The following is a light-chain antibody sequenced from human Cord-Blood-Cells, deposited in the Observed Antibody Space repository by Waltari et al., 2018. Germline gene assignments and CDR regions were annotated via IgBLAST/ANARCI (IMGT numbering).Light chain of an antibody. Sequence: DIQMTQSPSSLSASVGDRVTITCRASQSISSYLNWYQQKPGKAPKLLIYAESSLQSGVPSRFSGSGSGTDFTLTISSLQPEDFATYYCQQSYSTRLTFGGGTKVEIK. CDR3: QQSYSTRLT. CDR2: AES. J-gene: IGKJ4*01. V-gene: IGKV1-39*01. CDR1: QSISSY.